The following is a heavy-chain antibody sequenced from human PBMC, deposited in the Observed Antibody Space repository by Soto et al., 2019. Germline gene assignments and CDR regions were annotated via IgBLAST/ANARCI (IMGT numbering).Heavy chain of an antibody. D-gene: IGHD3-16*01. J-gene: IGHJ4*02. CDR2: ISYSGIT. Sequence: SETLSLTCTASGASIISGYLSWRRPPPGKGLEWIGYISYSGITYYIPSLESRVTISIDTSKSQFSLRLSSVTAADTAVYYCARYSVNTYGLAQGIDYWGRGALVTVS. V-gene: IGHV4-59*12. CDR1: GASIISGY. CDR3: ARYSVNTYGLAQGIDY.